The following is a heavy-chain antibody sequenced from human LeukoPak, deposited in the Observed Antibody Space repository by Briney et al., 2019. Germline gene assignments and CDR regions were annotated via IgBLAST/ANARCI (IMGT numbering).Heavy chain of an antibody. J-gene: IGHJ3*02. V-gene: IGHV4-59*01. CDR3: ARVPGIVATIDAFDI. Sequence: SETLSLTFTVSGGSISSYYWSWIRQPPGKGLEWIGYFYYSGSTNYNPSLKSRVTISVDTSKNQFSLKLSSVTAADTAVYYCARVPGIVATIDAFDIWGQGTMVTVSS. D-gene: IGHD5-12*01. CDR2: FYYSGST. CDR1: GGSISSYY.